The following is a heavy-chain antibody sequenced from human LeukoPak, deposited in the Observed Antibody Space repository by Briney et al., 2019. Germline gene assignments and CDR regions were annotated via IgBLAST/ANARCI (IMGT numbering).Heavy chain of an antibody. V-gene: IGHV4-39*01. Sequence: SETLSLTCTVSGGSISSSSYYWGWIRQPPGKGLEWIGSIYYSGSTYYNPSLKSRVTISVDPSKNQFSLKLSSVTAADTAVYYCARHGLITGYFDYWGQGTLVTVSS. D-gene: IGHD1-14*01. CDR3: ARHGLITGYFDY. CDR1: GGSISSSSYY. J-gene: IGHJ4*02. CDR2: IYYSGST.